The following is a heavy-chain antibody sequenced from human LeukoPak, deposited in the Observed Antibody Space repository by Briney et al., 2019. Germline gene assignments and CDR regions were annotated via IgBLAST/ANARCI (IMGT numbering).Heavy chain of an antibody. CDR2: ISYDGRNK. Sequence: GGSLRLSCAASGFTFSSYAMRWVRQAPGKGLEWVAVISYDGRNKYYADSVKGRFTISRDNSKNTLYLQMNSLRAEDTAVYYCARDRGLRYFDWLFSLWVQGSLVTVS. D-gene: IGHD3-9*01. CDR1: GFTFSSYA. V-gene: IGHV3-30*04. J-gene: IGHJ4*02. CDR3: ARDRGLRYFDWLFSL.